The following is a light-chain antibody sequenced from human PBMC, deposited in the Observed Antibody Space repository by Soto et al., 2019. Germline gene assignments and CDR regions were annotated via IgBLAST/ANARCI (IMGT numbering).Light chain of an antibody. J-gene: IGKJ4*01. CDR1: QGISSL. V-gene: IGKV1-12*01. CDR2: TAS. Sequence: DIKMTQSPSSVPASVGDRVTITCRASQGISSLLAWYQQKPGKAPNLLIHTASSFQCGVPSRFSGTGSGTDFSLTISSLQPEDFAPYYCQQANSFPLTFGGGTKVEIK. CDR3: QQANSFPLT.